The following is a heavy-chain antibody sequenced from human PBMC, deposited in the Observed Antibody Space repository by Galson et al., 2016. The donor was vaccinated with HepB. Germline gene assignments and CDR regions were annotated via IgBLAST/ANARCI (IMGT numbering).Heavy chain of an antibody. Sequence: SLRLSCAASGFTFNNYAMNWVRQAPGKGLEWVSGISSIGTNTYYADSVKGRFTISRDNSKNTLYLPMNSLRAEDRAIYYCVKDPSKSRGTSANVLYYFAYWGQGTLVTVSS. CDR3: VKDPSKSRGTSANVLYYFAY. V-gene: IGHV3-23*01. J-gene: IGHJ4*02. D-gene: IGHD1-7*01. CDR1: GFTFNNYA. CDR2: ISSIGTNT.